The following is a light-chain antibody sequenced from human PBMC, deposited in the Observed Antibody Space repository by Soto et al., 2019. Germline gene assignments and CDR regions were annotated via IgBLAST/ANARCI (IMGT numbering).Light chain of an antibody. Sequence: EIVMTQSPGTLSVSPGERATLSCRPSQSVSSNLAWYQQKPGQAPRLLIYGASTRATGIPARFSGSGSETEFTLTISSLQSEDSAVYYCQQFYNWPRTFGQGTKV. CDR1: QSVSSN. V-gene: IGKV3-15*01. J-gene: IGKJ1*01. CDR3: QQFYNWPRT. CDR2: GAS.